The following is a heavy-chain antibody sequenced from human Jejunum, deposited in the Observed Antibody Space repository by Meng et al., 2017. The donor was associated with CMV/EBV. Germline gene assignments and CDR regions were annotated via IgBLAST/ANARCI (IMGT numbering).Heavy chain of an antibody. CDR3: TRGAGRISTFGVVLSWFDP. J-gene: IGHJ5*02. Sequence: FTNYWIGLVRQMPGKGLEWMGIIYAGDSDTRYGPSFEGQVTISVDKSIDTAYLQWSSLKASDTAIYYCTRGAGRISTFGVVLSWFDPWGQGTLVTVSS. CDR1: FTNYW. D-gene: IGHD3-3*01. CDR2: IYAGDSDT. V-gene: IGHV5-51*01.